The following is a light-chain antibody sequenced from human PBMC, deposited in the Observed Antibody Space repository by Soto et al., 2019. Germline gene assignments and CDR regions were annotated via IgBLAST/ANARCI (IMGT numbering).Light chain of an antibody. Sequence: QSALTQPPSASGPPGQSVAISCTGTSSDVGGYNYVSWYQQHPGKAPKLMIYEVNKRPSGVPDRFSGSKSGNTASLTVSGLQAEDEADYYCSSYSASSNGFGTGTKVTV. CDR1: SSDVGGYNY. J-gene: IGLJ1*01. CDR3: SSYSASSNG. CDR2: EVN. V-gene: IGLV2-8*01.